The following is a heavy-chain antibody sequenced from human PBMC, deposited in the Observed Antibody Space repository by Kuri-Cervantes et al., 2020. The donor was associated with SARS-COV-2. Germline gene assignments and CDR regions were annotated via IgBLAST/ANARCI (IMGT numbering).Heavy chain of an antibody. D-gene: IGHD3-3*01. CDR1: GGSISSSSYY. CDR3: ARQMMSSITIFGVVITRNWFDP. Sequence: ESLKISCTVSGGSISSSSYYWGWIRQPPGKGLEWIGSIYYSGSTHYNPSFKSRVTISVDTSKNQFSLKLSSVTAADTAVYYCARQMMSSITIFGVVITRNWFDPWGQGTLVTVSS. CDR2: IYYSGST. J-gene: IGHJ5*02. V-gene: IGHV4-39*01.